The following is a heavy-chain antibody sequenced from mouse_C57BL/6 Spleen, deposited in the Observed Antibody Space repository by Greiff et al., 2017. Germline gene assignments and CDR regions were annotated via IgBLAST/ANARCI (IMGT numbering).Heavy chain of an antibody. D-gene: IGHD1-1*01. J-gene: IGHJ2*01. CDR2: ISSGSSTI. Sequence: DVQLVESGGGLVKPGGSLKLSCAASGFTFSDYGMHWVRQAPEKGLEWVAYISSGSSTIYYADTVKGRFTISRDNAKNTLFLQMTSLRSEDTAMYYCARDYGSSYVDYFDYWGQGTTLTVSS. CDR3: ARDYGSSYVDYFDY. CDR1: GFTFSDYG. V-gene: IGHV5-17*01.